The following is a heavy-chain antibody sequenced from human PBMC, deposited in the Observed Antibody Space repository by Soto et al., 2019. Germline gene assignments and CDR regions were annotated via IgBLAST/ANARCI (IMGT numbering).Heavy chain of an antibody. CDR1: GFTFSSYA. Sequence: GGSLRLSCAASGFTFSSYAMSWVRQAPGKWLEWVSAISGSGGSTYYADSVEGRFTISRDNSKNTLYLQMNSLRAEDTAVYYCAKGPPPTRPEYYYDSSGYYFDFDYWGQGXLVTVSS. CDR3: AKGPPPTRPEYYYDSSGYYFDFDY. D-gene: IGHD3-22*01. J-gene: IGHJ4*02. V-gene: IGHV3-23*01. CDR2: ISGSGGST.